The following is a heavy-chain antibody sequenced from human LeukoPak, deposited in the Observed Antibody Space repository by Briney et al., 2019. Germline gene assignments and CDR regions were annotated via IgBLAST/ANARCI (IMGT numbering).Heavy chain of an antibody. D-gene: IGHD3-22*01. V-gene: IGHV7-4-1*02. Sequence: ASVKVSCKASGYTFTNYAMNWVRQAPGQGLEWMGWINTNTGNPTYAQGFTGRFVFSLDTSVSTAYLQISSLKAEDTAVYYCARDLKVPYYYDSSGYYYCFDYWGQGTLVTVSS. CDR2: INTNTGNP. J-gene: IGHJ4*02. CDR1: GYTFTNYA. CDR3: ARDLKVPYYYDSSGYYYCFDY.